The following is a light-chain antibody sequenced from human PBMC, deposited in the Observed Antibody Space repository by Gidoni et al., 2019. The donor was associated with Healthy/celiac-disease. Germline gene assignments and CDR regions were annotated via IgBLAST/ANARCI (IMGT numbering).Light chain of an antibody. CDR2: EAS. V-gene: IGKV2D-29*01. Sequence: LVMTQTPPSLSVTPGKPASTSCESSQSLLHSDGKTYVYWYLQKPGQPPHLLIYEASNRCSGVPDRFSGRGSGTDITLKISRVEAEYVGVYYCMQSIQPITFGQGTRLEIK. J-gene: IGKJ5*01. CDR1: QSLLHSDGKTY. CDR3: MQSIQPIT.